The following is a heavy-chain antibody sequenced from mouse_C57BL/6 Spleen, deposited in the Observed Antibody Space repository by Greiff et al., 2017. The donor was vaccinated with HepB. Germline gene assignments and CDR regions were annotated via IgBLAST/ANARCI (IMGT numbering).Heavy chain of an antibody. CDR1: GFTFSDYG. CDR2: ISSGSSTI. Sequence: EVKLVESGGGLVKPGGSLKLSCAASGFTFSDYGMHWVRQAPEKGLEWVAYISSGSSTIYYADTVKGRFTISRDNAKNTLFLQMTSLRSEDTAMYYCARYYDYGQYAMDYWGQGTSVTVSS. D-gene: IGHD2-4*01. CDR3: ARYYDYGQYAMDY. V-gene: IGHV5-17*01. J-gene: IGHJ4*01.